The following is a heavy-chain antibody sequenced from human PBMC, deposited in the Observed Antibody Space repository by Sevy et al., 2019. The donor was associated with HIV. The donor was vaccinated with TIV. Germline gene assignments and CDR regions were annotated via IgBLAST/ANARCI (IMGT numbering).Heavy chain of an antibody. CDR2: ISSSSDSSRTL. Sequence: GGSLRLSCVASGFTFSSYSMNWVRRAPGKGLEWVSYISSSSDSSRTLYYADSVKGRFSISRDNAKNSVHLQMTSLRVEDTAVYYCARPDLSGWYFDFWGHETLVTVSS. CDR3: ARPDLSGWYFDF. J-gene: IGHJ4*01. CDR1: GFTFSSYS. D-gene: IGHD6-19*01. V-gene: IGHV3-48*01.